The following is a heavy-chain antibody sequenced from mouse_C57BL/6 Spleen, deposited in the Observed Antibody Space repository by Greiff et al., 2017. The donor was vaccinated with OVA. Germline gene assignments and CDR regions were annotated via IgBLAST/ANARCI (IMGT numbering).Heavy chain of an antibody. J-gene: IGHJ2*01. D-gene: IGHD2-4*01. V-gene: IGHV1-50*01. CDR2: IDPSDSYT. CDR1: GYTFTSYW. CDR3: ARRYDYGRNFDY. Sequence: VQLQQPGAELVKPGASVKLSCKASGYTFTSYWMQWVKQRPGQGLEWIGEIDPSDSYTNYNQKFKGKATLTVDTSSSTAYMQLSSLTSEDSAVYYCARRYDYGRNFDYWGQGTTLTVSS.